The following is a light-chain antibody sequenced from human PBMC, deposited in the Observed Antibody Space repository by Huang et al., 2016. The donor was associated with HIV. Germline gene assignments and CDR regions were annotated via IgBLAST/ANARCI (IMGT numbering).Light chain of an antibody. V-gene: IGKV1-5*03. CDR1: QSISTW. CDR2: EAS. Sequence: DIQMTQSSSTLSASVGDRVTIACRASQSISTWLAWYQQKPGRAPNLLMDEASTLEGGVPSRFSGGGSGTDFTLTISRLQPDDFATYFCQQYKSFPWTFGQGTKVEV. CDR3: QQYKSFPWT. J-gene: IGKJ1*01.